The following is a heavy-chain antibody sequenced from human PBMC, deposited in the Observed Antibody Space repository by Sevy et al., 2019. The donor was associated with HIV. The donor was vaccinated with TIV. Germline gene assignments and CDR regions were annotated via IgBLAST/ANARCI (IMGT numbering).Heavy chain of an antibody. CDR3: ARDLHWAFDQ. J-gene: IGHJ4*02. CDR1: ELGFSSHS. D-gene: IGHD7-27*01. CDR2: ISGIGTPI. V-gene: IGHV3-48*02. Sequence: GGSLRLSCTYSELGFSSHSFNWVRQAPGKGLEWISYISGIGTPISYLDSLRGRFTISRDNAKNSLFLQMNNLSDDDTSGYCGARDLHWAFDQWGQGTLVTVSS.